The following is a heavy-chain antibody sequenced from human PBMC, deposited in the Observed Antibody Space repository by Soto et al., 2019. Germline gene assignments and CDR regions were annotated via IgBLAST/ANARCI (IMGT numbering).Heavy chain of an antibody. J-gene: IGHJ4*02. CDR2: IYSSGST. D-gene: IGHD4-17*01. Sequence: QVQLQESGPGLVKPSQTLSLTCTVSGGSISSGGYYWSWIRQHPGKCLEWIGYIYSSGSTYYNPSLTSRVTISVDTSQNQFSLKLNSVTAADTAVYYCARVTGDYGDSTFDYWGQGTLVTVS. V-gene: IGHV4-31*03. CDR1: GGSISSGGYY. CDR3: ARVTGDYGDSTFDY.